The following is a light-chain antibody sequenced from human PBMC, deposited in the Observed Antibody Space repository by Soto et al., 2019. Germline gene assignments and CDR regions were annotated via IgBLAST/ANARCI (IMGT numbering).Light chain of an antibody. CDR3: QQYGSPGT. J-gene: IGKJ1*01. V-gene: IGKV3-20*01. CDR2: GAS. Sequence: DIVLTQSPGTLSLSPGERATLSCRASQSVTSTHLAWYQQKPGQAPRLLIYGASSRATGIPDRFSGSGSGTDSTLTISRLEPEDFAVYYCQQYGSPGTVGQGTTVEIK. CDR1: QSVTSTH.